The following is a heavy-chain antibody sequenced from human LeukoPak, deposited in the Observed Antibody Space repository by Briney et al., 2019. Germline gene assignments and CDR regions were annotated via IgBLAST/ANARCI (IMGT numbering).Heavy chain of an antibody. Sequence: PGGSLRLPCAASGFTFSSYSMNWVRQAPGKGLVWVSRINSDGSSTSYADSVKGRFTISRDNSKNSLYLQMNSLRTEDTALYYCAKDNSIFGVAFNMDVWGKGTTVTVSS. J-gene: IGHJ6*03. CDR2: INSDGSST. V-gene: IGHV3-74*01. D-gene: IGHD3-3*01. CDR1: GFTFSSYS. CDR3: AKDNSIFGVAFNMDV.